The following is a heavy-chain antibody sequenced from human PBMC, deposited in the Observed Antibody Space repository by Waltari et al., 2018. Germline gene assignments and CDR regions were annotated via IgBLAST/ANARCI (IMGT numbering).Heavy chain of an antibody. CDR1: GFTFSSYS. V-gene: IGHV3-21*01. J-gene: IGHJ3*02. Sequence: EVQLVESGGGLVKPGGSLRLSCAASGFTFSSYSMNWVRQAPGKGLEWVSSISSSSSYIYYADSVKGRFTISRDNAKNSLYLQMNSLRAEDTAVYYCARGGKYSGYVGTGAHACDIWGQGTMVTVSS. D-gene: IGHD5-12*01. CDR3: ARGGKYSGYVGTGAHACDI. CDR2: ISSSSSYI.